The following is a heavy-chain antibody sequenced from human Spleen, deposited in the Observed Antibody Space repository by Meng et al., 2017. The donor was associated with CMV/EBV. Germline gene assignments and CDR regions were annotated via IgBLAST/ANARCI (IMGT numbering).Heavy chain of an antibody. CDR1: GGSISSSSYY. Sequence: SETLSLTCTVSGGSISSSSYYWGWIRQPPGKGLEWIGSIYYSGSTYYNPSLKSRVTISVDTSKNQFSLKLSSVTAADTAVYYCARVPSAGGYHYFGMDVWGQGTTVTVSS. J-gene: IGHJ6*01. CDR3: ARVPSAGGYHYFGMDV. D-gene: IGHD1-26*01. CDR2: IYYSGST. V-gene: IGHV4-39*07.